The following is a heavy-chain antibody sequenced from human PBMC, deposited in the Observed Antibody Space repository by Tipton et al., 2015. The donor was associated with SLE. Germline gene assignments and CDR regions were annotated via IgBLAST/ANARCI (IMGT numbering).Heavy chain of an antibody. V-gene: IGHV4-59*01. CDR2: MHYSGAS. Sequence: TLSLTCAVSGDSITTYYWNWIRQTPGKGLEWIGYMHYSGASLYNPSLKSRVTISVDPSKSQFSLSLSSVDVADTAIYYCARWGERPDDEIKAFEVWGRGTLVTVSS. J-gene: IGHJ3*01. CDR3: ARWGERPDDEIKAFEV. D-gene: IGHD1-26*01. CDR1: GDSITTYY.